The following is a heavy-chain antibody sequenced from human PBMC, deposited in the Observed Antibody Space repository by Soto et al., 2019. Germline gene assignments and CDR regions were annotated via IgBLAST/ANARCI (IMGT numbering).Heavy chain of an antibody. V-gene: IGHV1-8*01. D-gene: IGHD3-3*01. Sequence: QVQLVQSGAEVKKPGASVKVSCKASGYTFTSYDINWVRQATGQGLEWMGWMNPNSGNTGYAQKFQGRVTMTRNTSISTAYMELSSLRPEDTAVYYCARVLSWASYYDFWSGYYNYYYYGMDVWGQGTTVTVSS. CDR2: MNPNSGNT. CDR3: ARVLSWASYYDFWSGYYNYYYYGMDV. J-gene: IGHJ6*02. CDR1: GYTFTSYD.